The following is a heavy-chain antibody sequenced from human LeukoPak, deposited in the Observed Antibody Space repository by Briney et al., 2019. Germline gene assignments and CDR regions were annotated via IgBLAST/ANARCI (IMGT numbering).Heavy chain of an antibody. D-gene: IGHD3-10*01. Sequence: ASVKVSCKASGYTFTSYAMHWVRQAPGQRLEWMGWINAGNGNTKYSQKFQGRVTITRDTSASTAYMELSSLRSEDTAVYYCARYPPYYYGSGSSPYYYYGMDVWGQGTTVTVSS. CDR2: INAGNGNT. CDR1: GYTFTSYA. CDR3: ARYPPYYYGSGSSPYYYYGMDV. V-gene: IGHV1-3*01. J-gene: IGHJ6*02.